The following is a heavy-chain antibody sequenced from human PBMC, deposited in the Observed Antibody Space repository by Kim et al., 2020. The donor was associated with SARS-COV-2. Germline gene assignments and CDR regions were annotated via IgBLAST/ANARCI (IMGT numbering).Heavy chain of an antibody. CDR1: GFTFRNFG. V-gene: IGHV3-30*18. CDR3: AKGSPGLPAYMDL. J-gene: IGHJ6*04. Sequence: GGSLRLSCAASGFTFRNFGMHWVRQAPGKGPQWVALISFDAHDTYYARSVRGRFTISRDNTENTLSLQMNNLRGEDTAVYYCAKGSPGLPAYMDLWGKGT. CDR2: ISFDAHDT. D-gene: IGHD4-17*01.